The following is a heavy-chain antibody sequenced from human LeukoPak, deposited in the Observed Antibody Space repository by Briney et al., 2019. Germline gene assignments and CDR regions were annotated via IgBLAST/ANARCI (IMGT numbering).Heavy chain of an antibody. V-gene: IGHV1-69*05. Sequence: SVKVACKASAPTFSSYAVRWERQAHGQGLEWMGGNIPIFCTENYAQKFQRRVTITTDESTSTAYMELSSLRSEDTAVYYCAMPDGDYTLPLNYWGQGTLVTVSS. CDR2: NIPIFCTE. D-gene: IGHD4-17*01. J-gene: IGHJ4*02. CDR1: APTFSSYA. CDR3: AMPDGDYTLPLNY.